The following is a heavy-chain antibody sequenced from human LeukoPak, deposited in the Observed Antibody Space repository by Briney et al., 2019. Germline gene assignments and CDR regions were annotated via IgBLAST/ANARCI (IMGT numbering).Heavy chain of an antibody. CDR1: GFTFSSYG. J-gene: IGHJ4*02. CDR2: IWYDGSNK. D-gene: IGHD1-26*01. CDR3: ARAIWELPLDY. V-gene: IGHV3-33*01. Sequence: PGRSLRLSCAASGFTFSSYGMHWVRQAPGKGLEWVAVIWYDGSNKYYADSVKGRFTISRDNSKNTLYLQMNSLRAEDTAVYYCARAIWELPLDYWGQGTQVTVSS.